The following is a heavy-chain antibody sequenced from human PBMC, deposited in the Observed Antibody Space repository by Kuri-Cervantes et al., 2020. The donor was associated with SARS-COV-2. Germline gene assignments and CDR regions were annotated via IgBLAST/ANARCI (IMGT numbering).Heavy chain of an antibody. Sequence: ASVKVSCKASGYTFTSYAMHWVRQAPGQRLEWMGWINAGNGNTKYSQKFQGRVTITRDTSASTAYMELSSLRSEDTAVYYCARGPRKAVAGLSYYYYGMDVWGQGNTVNGYS. J-gene: IGHJ6*01. CDR3: ARGPRKAVAGLSYYYYGMDV. CDR1: GYTFTSYA. CDR2: INAGNGNT. D-gene: IGHD6-19*01. V-gene: IGHV1-3*01.